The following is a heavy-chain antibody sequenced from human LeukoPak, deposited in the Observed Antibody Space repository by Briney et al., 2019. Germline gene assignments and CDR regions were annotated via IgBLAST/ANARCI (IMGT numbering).Heavy chain of an antibody. D-gene: IGHD5-24*01. CDR2: IYAAET. V-gene: IGHV4-4*07. CDR1: GASISDYY. Sequence: SETLSLTCNVSGASISDYYWSWIRQSAGKGLEWVGRIYAAETDFNPSLKSRLTMSIDTSKNQFSLKLRSVTAADTAVYYCARHQGWLQWEYWGQGTLVTVSS. CDR3: ARHQGWLQWEY. J-gene: IGHJ4*02.